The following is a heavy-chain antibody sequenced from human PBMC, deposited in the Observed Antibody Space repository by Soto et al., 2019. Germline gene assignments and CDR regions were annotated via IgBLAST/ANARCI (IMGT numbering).Heavy chain of an antibody. J-gene: IGHJ3*02. CDR1: GFTFSSYS. Sequence: EVQLVESGGGLVKPGGSLRLSCAASGFTFSSYSMNWVRQAPGKGLEWVSSISSSSSYIYYADSVKGRFTISRDNAKNSLYLQMNSLRAEDTAVYYCARDYHAWFGECPIWGQGTMVTVSS. V-gene: IGHV3-21*01. CDR3: ARDYHAWFGECPI. CDR2: ISSSSSYI. D-gene: IGHD3-10*01.